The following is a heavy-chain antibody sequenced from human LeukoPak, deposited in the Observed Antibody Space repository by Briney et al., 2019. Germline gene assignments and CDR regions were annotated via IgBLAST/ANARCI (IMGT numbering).Heavy chain of an antibody. V-gene: IGHV4-61*01. Sequence: TSETLSLTCTVSGGSVSSGSYHWSWIRQPPGKGLEWIGYIYYSGSTNYNPSLKSRVTISVDTSKNQFSLKLSSVTAADTAVYYCARDIVATIWGPNNWFDPWGQGTLVTVSS. CDR1: GGSVSSGSYH. J-gene: IGHJ5*02. D-gene: IGHD5-12*01. CDR2: IYYSGST. CDR3: ARDIVATIWGPNNWFDP.